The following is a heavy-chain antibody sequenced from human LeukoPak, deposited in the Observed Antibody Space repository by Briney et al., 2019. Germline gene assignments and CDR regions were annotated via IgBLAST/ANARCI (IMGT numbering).Heavy chain of an antibody. CDR3: AISRVVGAARFAFDI. J-gene: IGHJ3*02. D-gene: IGHD2-15*01. Sequence: ASVKVSCKASGYTFTIYDINWVRQVPGQGLEWMGWMNPNSGNAGYAQMFQGRVTMTRDTSINTAYVERSSLRSEDTAVYYCAISRVVGAARFAFDIWGQGTMITVSS. CDR1: GYTFTIYD. V-gene: IGHV1-8*01. CDR2: MNPNSGNA.